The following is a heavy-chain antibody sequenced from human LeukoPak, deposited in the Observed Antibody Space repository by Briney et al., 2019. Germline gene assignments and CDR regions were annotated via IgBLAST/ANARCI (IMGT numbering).Heavy chain of an antibody. CDR3: ARADAREYSYGPAKSPKFDY. CDR1: GYTFTSYA. D-gene: IGHD5-18*01. J-gene: IGHJ4*02. V-gene: IGHV1-3*01. CDR2: INAGNGNT. Sequence: ASVKVSCKASGYTFTSYAMHWVRQAPGQRLEWMGWINAGNGNTKYSQKFQGRATITRDTSASTAYMELSSLRSEDTAVYYCARADAREYSYGPAKSPKFDYRGQGTLVTVSS.